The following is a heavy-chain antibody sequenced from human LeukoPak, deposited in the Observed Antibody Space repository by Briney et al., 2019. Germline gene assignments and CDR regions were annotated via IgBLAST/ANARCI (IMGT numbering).Heavy chain of an antibody. J-gene: IGHJ5*02. D-gene: IGHD3-16*02. CDR3: ARGKEKYDYVWGSYRPHNWFDP. Sequence: SETLSPTCTVSGGSTSSYYCSWIRQPAGNGLEWIGRIYTSGSTNYNPSPKSRVTMSVDTSKNQFSLKLSSVTAADPAVYYCARGKEKYDYVWGSYRPHNWFDPWGQGTLVTVSS. V-gene: IGHV4-4*07. CDR1: GGSTSSYY. CDR2: IYTSGST.